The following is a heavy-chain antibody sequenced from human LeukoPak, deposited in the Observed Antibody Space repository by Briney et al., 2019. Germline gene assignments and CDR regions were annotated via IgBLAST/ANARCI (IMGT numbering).Heavy chain of an antibody. J-gene: IGHJ4*02. CDR3: AKDLSPRYYDSSGPFDY. D-gene: IGHD3-22*01. CDR2: IRYDGSNK. CDR1: GFTVSSNY. V-gene: IGHV3-30*02. Sequence: GGSLRLSCAASGFTVSSNYMSWVRQAPGKGLEWVAFIRYDGSNKYYADSVKGRFTISRDNSKNTLYLQMNSLRAEDTAVYYCAKDLSPRYYDSSGPFDYWGQGTLVTVSS.